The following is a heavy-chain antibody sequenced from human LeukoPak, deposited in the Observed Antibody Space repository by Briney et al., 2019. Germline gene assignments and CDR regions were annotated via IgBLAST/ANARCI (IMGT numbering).Heavy chain of an antibody. Sequence: SETLSLTCTVSGGSISSYYWSWIRQPPGKGLEWIGYIYYSGSTNYNPSLKSRVTISVDTSKNQFSLKLSSVTAADTAVYHCARTSTVTTGSWFDPWGQGTLVTVSS. CDR2: IYYSGST. D-gene: IGHD4-17*01. CDR3: ARTSTVTTGSWFDP. V-gene: IGHV4-59*01. CDR1: GGSISSYY. J-gene: IGHJ5*02.